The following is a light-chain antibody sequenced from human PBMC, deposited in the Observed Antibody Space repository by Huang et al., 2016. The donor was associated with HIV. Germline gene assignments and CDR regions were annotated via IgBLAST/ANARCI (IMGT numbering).Light chain of an antibody. V-gene: IGKV3-15*01. J-gene: IGKJ2*01. CDR1: QSVSTD. Sequence: EIVMTQSPVTLSVSLGERASLSCRASQSVSTDLAWYPQKPGQPPRLLIYGASARATGVPARFSGSGSGTEFTLTISSLQSEDFAVYSCQQYNNWPGTFGQGTKVEIK. CDR3: QQYNNWPGT. CDR2: GAS.